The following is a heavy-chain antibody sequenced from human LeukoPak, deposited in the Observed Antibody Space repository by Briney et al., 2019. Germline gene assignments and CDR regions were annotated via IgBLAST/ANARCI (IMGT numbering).Heavy chain of an antibody. J-gene: IGHJ5*02. D-gene: IGHD6-19*01. CDR3: ARAHGGGSGWTQNKSLIFWFDP. CDR1: ADPINTYY. V-gene: IGHV4-59*01. CDR2: TYYSGST. Sequence: SETLSLTCAVSADPINTYYWSWIRQPPGKGLEWIGYTYYSGSTNYNPSLKSRVTISVDTSKNQYSLKLNSVTAADTAVYYCARAHGGGSGWTQNKSLIFWFDPWGQGTLVTVSS.